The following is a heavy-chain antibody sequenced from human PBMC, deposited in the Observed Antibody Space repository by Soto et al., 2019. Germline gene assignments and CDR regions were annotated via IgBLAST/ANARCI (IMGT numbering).Heavy chain of an antibody. D-gene: IGHD1-7*01. CDR1: GGSIRSSSYY. J-gene: IGHJ5*02. V-gene: IGHV4-39*01. Sequence: QLQLQESGPGLVKPSETLSLTCTVSGGSIRSSSYYWGWVRQPPGKGLEWIGTIYYSGSTYYNPSLKSRVTISVDTSKNQFSLKLSSVTAADTAVYYCARGVAGTTNWFDPWGQGTLVTVSS. CDR3: ARGVAGTTNWFDP. CDR2: IYYSGST.